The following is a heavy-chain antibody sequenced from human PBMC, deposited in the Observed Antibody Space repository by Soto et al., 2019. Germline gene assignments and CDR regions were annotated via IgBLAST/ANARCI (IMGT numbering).Heavy chain of an antibody. CDR2: IIPVSGAA. CDR3: ATALGCRSNSCPLDY. D-gene: IGHD2-2*01. CDR1: GGTFGSYA. V-gene: IGHV1-69*01. J-gene: IGHJ4*02. Sequence: QVQLVQSGAEVKKPGSSVKVSCKASGGTFGSYAFSWVRQAPGQGLEWMGGIIPVSGAAHYAQKFQGRVTIPADESKSTAYMELSSMSSQDTAGYYCATALGCRSNSCPLDYWGQGTRVIVSS.